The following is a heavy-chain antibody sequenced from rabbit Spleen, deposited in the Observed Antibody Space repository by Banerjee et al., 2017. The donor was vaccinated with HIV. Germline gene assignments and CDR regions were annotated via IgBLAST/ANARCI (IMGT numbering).Heavy chain of an antibody. J-gene: IGHJ2*01. CDR3: ARRTSGYSGYRL. CDR2: ISGGSGKT. D-gene: IGHD7-1*01. V-gene: IGHV1S45*01. Sequence: EQLEESGGDLVNHEGSLTLTCTASGFSFSSSYWIYWVRQAPGKGPEWIACISGGSGKTDYASWAKGRFTISKSSSTTVTLQMTSLTAADTATYFCARRTSGYSGYRLWGPGTLVTVS. CDR1: GFSFSSSYW.